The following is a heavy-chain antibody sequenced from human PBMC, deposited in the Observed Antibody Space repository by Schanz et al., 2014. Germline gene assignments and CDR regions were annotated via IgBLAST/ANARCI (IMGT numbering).Heavy chain of an antibody. CDR2: INPSGGST. V-gene: IGHV1-46*01. CDR1: GYSFTSYY. Sequence: QVQLVQSGAEVKKPGASVKVSCKAFGYSFTSYYIHWVRQAPGQGLEWMATINPSGGSTSFAQKFQGRVTMTRATSTSTVNMELTSLRSEDTAVYYCARDSDPYNWNPHNWFDPWGQGTLVTVSS. CDR3: ARDSDPYNWNPHNWFDP. J-gene: IGHJ5*02. D-gene: IGHD1-20*01.